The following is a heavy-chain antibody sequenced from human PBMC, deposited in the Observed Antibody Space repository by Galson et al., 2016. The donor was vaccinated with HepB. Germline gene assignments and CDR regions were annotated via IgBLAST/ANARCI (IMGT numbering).Heavy chain of an antibody. Sequence: SLRLSCAASGFTFSNFSMSWVRQAPGKGLEWIAYITSNGDTVYYADPVKGRFAISRDNAKNSLFLQMNSLRAEDTALYFCASSYYHHHYYFDHWGQGSLVTVSS. J-gene: IGHJ4*02. V-gene: IGHV3-11*04. D-gene: IGHD3-22*01. CDR1: GFTFSNFS. CDR3: ASSYYHHHYYFDH. CDR2: ITSNGDTV.